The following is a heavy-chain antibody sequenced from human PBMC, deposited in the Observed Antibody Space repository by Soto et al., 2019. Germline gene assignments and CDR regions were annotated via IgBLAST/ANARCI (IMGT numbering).Heavy chain of an antibody. CDR2: IYYLGRT. CDR3: ARAAHPLGWFDP. CDR1: GGSISTYY. Sequence: QVQLKESGPGLMKPSETLSLTCTLSGGSISTYYWNWIRQPPGKGLEWIGYIYYLGRTNYNPSLRGRVTMSIDTSKNQFSLRLSSVTAADTAVYYCARAAHPLGWFDPWGQGSLVTVSS. V-gene: IGHV4-59*01. D-gene: IGHD3-10*01. J-gene: IGHJ5*02.